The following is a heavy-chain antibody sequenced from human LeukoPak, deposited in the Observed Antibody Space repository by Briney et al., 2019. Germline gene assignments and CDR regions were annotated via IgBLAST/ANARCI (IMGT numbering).Heavy chain of an antibody. J-gene: IGHJ4*02. CDR2: ISSTGGYR. Sequence: GGSLRLSCAASEFAFSVYEMYWVRQAPGKGLEWVSYISSTGGYRYYADSVKGRFTISRDNAKNSLYLQMNSLRGEDTAVYYCATLTVASSFDYWGQGALVTASS. D-gene: IGHD6-19*01. CDR3: ATLTVASSFDY. V-gene: IGHV3-48*03. CDR1: EFAFSVYE.